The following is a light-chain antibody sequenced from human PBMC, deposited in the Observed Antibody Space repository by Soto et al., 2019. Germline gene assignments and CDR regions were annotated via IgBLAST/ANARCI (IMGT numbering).Light chain of an antibody. Sequence: HSVLTQPASVSGSPGQSITISCTGTSSDVGGYNYVSWYQQHPGKAPKLMIYEVSNRPSGVSHRFSGSKSGNTASLTISGLQAEDEADYYCSLYTSSSTYVFGTGTKVTVL. CDR2: EVS. J-gene: IGLJ1*01. V-gene: IGLV2-14*01. CDR1: SSDVGGYNY. CDR3: SLYTSSSTYV.